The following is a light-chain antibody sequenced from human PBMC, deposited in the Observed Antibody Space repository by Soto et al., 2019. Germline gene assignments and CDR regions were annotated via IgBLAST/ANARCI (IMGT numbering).Light chain of an antibody. Sequence: DIQMTQSPSSLSASVGDRVTITCQASQDISNYLNWYQQKPGKAPKLLIYDASNLETGVPSRFSGSGSGTDFTFTISSLQPEDIATYFCQQYESYFTFGQGTKLGLK. CDR2: DAS. CDR1: QDISNY. J-gene: IGKJ2*01. V-gene: IGKV1-33*01. CDR3: QQYESYFT.